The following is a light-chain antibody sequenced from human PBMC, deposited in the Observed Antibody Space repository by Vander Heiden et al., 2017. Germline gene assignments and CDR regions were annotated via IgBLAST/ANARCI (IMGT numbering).Light chain of an antibody. J-gene: IGKJ5*01. Sequence: EIVLTQSPGTLSLSPGERATLSCRASQSVSSSYLAWYQQKPGQAPRILIYGASSRATGIPDRFSGSGSGTDFTLTISRLEPEDFAVYYCQQNGSSPARVITFGQGTRLEIK. CDR3: QQNGSSPARVIT. V-gene: IGKV3-20*01. CDR2: GAS. CDR1: QSVSSSY.